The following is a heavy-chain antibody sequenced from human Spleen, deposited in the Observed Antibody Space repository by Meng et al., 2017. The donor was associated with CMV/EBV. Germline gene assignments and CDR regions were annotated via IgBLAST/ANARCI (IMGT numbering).Heavy chain of an antibody. V-gene: IGHV5-51*01. Sequence: KVSCKGSGYSFTSYWIAWVRQMPGKGLEWMGIIFPDDSDTKYSPSFQGQVTISADKSISTAYLQWSSLKASDTAMYYCARRSSFTDFWSGYYNWGQGTLVTVSS. CDR1: GYSFTSYW. D-gene: IGHD3-3*01. CDR3: ARRSSFTDFWSGYYN. J-gene: IGHJ4*02. CDR2: IFPDDSDT.